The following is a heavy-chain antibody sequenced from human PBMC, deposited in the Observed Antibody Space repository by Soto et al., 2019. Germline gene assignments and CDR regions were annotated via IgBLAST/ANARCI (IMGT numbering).Heavy chain of an antibody. CDR3: ARGQTGGGWGYYFDY. CDR1: GGTFSSYA. J-gene: IGHJ4*02. CDR2: IIPIFGTA. D-gene: IGHD3-16*01. Sequence: QVQLVQSGAEVKKPGSSVKVSCKASGGTFSSYAIDWVRQAPGQGLEWMGGIIPIFGTADYEQKCQGRVTITGDESPSTAYMELSSLRSEGTAVYYCARGQTGGGWGYYFDYWGQGTLVTVSS. V-gene: IGHV1-69*12.